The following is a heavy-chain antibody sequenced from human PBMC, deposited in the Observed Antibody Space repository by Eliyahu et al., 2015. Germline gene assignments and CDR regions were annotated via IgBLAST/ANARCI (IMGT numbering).Heavy chain of an antibody. CDR3: ARAKIHFTIFGVVLNWFDP. J-gene: IGHJ5*02. CDR2: IYHSGST. Sequence: QVQLQESGPGLVKPSETLSLTCAVSGYSISSGYYWGWIRQPPGKGLEWIGSIYHSGSTYYNPSLKSRVTISVDTSKNQFSLKLSSVTAADTAVYYCARAKIHFTIFGVVLNWFDPWGQGTLVTVSS. CDR1: GYSISSGYY. D-gene: IGHD3-3*01. V-gene: IGHV4-38-2*01.